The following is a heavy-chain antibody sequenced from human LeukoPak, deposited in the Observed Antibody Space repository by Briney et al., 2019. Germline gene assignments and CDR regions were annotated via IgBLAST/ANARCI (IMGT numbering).Heavy chain of an antibody. J-gene: IGHJ5*02. CDR3: ARLRGSGSYSKNWFDP. CDR2: IYPGDSDT. V-gene: IGHV5-51*01. D-gene: IGHD3-10*01. Sequence: GASLQISCKGSGSSFTSYWIGWVRQLPGKGLEWMGIIYPGDSDTRYSPSFQGQVTISADKSISTAYLQWSSLKASDTAMYYCARLRGSGSYSKNWFDPWGQGTLVTVSS. CDR1: GSSFTSYW.